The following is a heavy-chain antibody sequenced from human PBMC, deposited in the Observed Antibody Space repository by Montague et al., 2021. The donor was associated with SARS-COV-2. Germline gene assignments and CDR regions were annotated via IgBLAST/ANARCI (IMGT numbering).Heavy chain of an antibody. V-gene: IGHV4-4*07. D-gene: IGHD5-12*01. CDR3: ARDGADYSFAYYHEMDV. CDR2: LYTGGST. Sequence: SETLSLTCTVSGASVRTYYWSWIRQSAGKKLEWMGRLYTGGSTYYNPSLKSRVTMSLDTSKNLFSLNLSSMTAADTAVYYCARDGADYSFAYYHEMDVWGQGRAVTVSS. CDR1: GASVRTYY. J-gene: IGHJ6*02.